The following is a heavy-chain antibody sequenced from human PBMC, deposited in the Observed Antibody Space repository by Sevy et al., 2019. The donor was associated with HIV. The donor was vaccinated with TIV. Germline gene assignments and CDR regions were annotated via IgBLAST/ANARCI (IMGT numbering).Heavy chain of an antibody. D-gene: IGHD1-20*01. Sequence: SETLSLTCTVSGYSISSGYYWGWIRQPPGKGLEWIGSIYHSGSTYYNPSLKSRVTISVDTSKNQFSLKLSSVTAADTALYYCASRDQGAFNWNDLDAFDIWGQGTMVTVSS. J-gene: IGHJ3*02. V-gene: IGHV4-38-2*02. CDR1: GYSISSGYY. CDR2: IYHSGST. CDR3: ASRDQGAFNWNDLDAFDI.